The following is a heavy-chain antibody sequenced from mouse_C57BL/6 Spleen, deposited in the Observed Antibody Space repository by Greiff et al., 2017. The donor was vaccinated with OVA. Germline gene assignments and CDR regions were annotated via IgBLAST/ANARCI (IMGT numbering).Heavy chain of an antibody. CDR3: ARGITTGVAAPFAY. Sequence: VQLQQPGAELVRPGSSVKLSCKASGYTFTSYWMHWVKQRPIQGLEWIGNIDPSDSETHYNQKFKDKATLTVDKSSSTAYMQLSSLTSEDSAVYYCARGITTGVAAPFAYWGQGTLVTVSA. CDR2: IDPSDSET. J-gene: IGHJ3*01. V-gene: IGHV1-52*01. CDR1: GYTFTSYW. D-gene: IGHD1-1*01.